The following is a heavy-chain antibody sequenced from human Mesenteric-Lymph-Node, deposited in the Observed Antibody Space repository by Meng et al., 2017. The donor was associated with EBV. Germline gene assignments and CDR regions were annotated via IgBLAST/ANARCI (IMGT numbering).Heavy chain of an antibody. CDR2: ISGSGGST. CDR3: AKGEGGYYRTSFDY. CDR1: GFTCGSYA. D-gene: IGHD3-22*01. J-gene: IGHJ4*02. V-gene: IGHV3-23*01. Sequence: VVLLAAGGGLVQPGGSLRLSCAASGFTCGSYAMSWVRQAPGKGLEWVSAISGSGGSTYYADSVKGRFTISRDNSKNTLYLQMNSLRAEDTAVYYCAKGEGGYYRTSFDYWGQGTLVTVSS.